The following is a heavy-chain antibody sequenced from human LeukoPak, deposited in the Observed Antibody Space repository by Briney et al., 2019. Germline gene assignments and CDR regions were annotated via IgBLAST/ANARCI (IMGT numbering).Heavy chain of an antibody. D-gene: IGHD2-2*01. Sequence: PVNASYKASRGTLSSYLFYSLRPSPGQGLEWMGGIIPIFGTANYAQKLQGRVTITADESTSTAYVVLTRLRSEDTAVYYCARTPGGYCSSTSCYDHPDYYYYGIDARGAGATVTVSS. CDR2: IIPIFGTA. CDR3: ARTPGGYCSSTSCYDHPDYYYYGIDA. J-gene: IGHJ6*01. V-gene: IGHV1-69*01. CDR1: RGTLSSYL.